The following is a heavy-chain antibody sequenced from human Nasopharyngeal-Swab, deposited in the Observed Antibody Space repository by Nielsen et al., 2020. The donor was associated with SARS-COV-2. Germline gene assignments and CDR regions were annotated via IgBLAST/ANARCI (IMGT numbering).Heavy chain of an antibody. CDR3: ARGVFDDFWSGANWFDP. Sequence: SETLSLTCTVSGGSMSGYYWTWIRQPPGKGLEWIGYIYYSGSTNYNPSLKSRVTISVDTSKNQFSLKLSSVTAADTAVYYCARGVFDDFWSGANWFDPWGQGTLVTVSS. D-gene: IGHD3-3*01. J-gene: IGHJ5*02. V-gene: IGHV4-59*01. CDR2: IYYSGST. CDR1: GGSMSGYY.